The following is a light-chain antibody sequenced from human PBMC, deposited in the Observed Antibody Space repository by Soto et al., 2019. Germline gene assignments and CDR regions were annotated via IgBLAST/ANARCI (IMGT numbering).Light chain of an antibody. CDR1: QSIGRF. V-gene: IGKV1-5*01. CDR2: DAS. CDR3: QQYDSLPLS. Sequence: DIQMTQSPSTLSASVGDRVTITCRASQSIGRFLAWYQHQPGKAPKLLIYDASTLETGVPSRFSGSGSSTYFTFTINSLQPEDVATYYCQQYDSLPLSFGPGTKVELK. J-gene: IGKJ3*01.